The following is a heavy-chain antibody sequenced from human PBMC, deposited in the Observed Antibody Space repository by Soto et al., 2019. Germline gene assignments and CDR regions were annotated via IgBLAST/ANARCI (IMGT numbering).Heavy chain of an antibody. CDR2: IYYSGSS. J-gene: IGHJ4*02. CDR1: GGSISSYY. V-gene: IGHV4-59*01. Sequence: SETLSLTCTVSGGSISSYYWSWIRQPPGKGLEWIGYIYYSGSSDYNPSLKSRASISVDTSKNQFSLKLSSVTAADTAVYYCARESRSELGTVEYWGQGTLVTVSS. CDR3: ARESRSELGTVEY. D-gene: IGHD1-1*01.